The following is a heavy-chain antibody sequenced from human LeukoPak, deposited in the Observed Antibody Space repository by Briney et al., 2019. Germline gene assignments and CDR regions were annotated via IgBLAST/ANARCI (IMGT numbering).Heavy chain of an antibody. CDR3: VKDIQLSY. Sequence: GGSLRLSCAASGFGFKDAAMTWVRQAPGKALEWVSLISFSGANTYYADSVKGRFTISRDNSKSTVSLQMNSLRAEDTAMYYCVKDIQLSYWGQGTLVTVSS. D-gene: IGHD3-16*02. CDR2: ISFSGANT. J-gene: IGHJ4*02. CDR1: GFGFKDAA. V-gene: IGHV3-23*01.